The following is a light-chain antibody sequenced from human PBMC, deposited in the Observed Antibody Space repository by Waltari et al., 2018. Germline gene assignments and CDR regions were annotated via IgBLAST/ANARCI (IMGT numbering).Light chain of an antibody. V-gene: IGKV1-12*01. CDR2: AAS. CDR1: QGISNW. CDR3: QQGFNVPRT. J-gene: IGKJ1*01. Sequence: DIQMTQSPSSLPASVGAKVTISCRASQGISNWLSWYQQKPGRAPKLLIYAASSLQSGVPSRFSGSGSGTDYTLTISSLQPEDFATYYCQQGFNVPRTFGQGTRVEIK.